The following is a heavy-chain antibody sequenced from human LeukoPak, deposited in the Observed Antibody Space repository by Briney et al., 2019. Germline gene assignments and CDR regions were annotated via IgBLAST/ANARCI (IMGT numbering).Heavy chain of an antibody. CDR3: ARGGGPTPFDY. CDR1: GGSISGSSYY. J-gene: IGHJ4*02. D-gene: IGHD3-16*01. CDR2: IYYSGST. Sequence: SETLSLTCTVSGGSISGSSYYWGWIRQPPGKGLEWIGSIYYSGSTYYNPSLKSRVTISVDTSKNQFSLKLSSVTAADTAVYYCARGGGPTPFDYWGQGTLVTVSS. V-gene: IGHV4-39*07.